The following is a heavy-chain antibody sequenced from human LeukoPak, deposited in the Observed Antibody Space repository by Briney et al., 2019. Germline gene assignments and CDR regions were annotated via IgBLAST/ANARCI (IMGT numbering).Heavy chain of an antibody. D-gene: IGHD2/OR15-2a*01. CDR2: ISSSYI. CDR1: GFTFSSYS. Sequence: GGXLRLSCAASGFTFSSYSMNWVRQAPGKGLEWVSSISSSYIYYANSVKGRFTISRDNAKNSLYLQMNSLRAEDTAVYYCARDRSMPYYMDVWGKGTTVTVSS. J-gene: IGHJ6*03. CDR3: ARDRSMPYYMDV. V-gene: IGHV3-21*01.